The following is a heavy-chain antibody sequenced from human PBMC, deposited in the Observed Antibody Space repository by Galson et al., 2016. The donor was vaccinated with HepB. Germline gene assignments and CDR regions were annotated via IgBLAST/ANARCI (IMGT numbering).Heavy chain of an antibody. Sequence: PALVKPTQTLTLTCSFSGFSLTATGMCISWTRQPPGKALEWLALVDGDDDKFYSTSLKTRLIISKDTSKNQVVLTMTNVDPVDTAMYYCARRNDRDAFDFWGQGTMVTVSS. CDR1: GFSLTATGMC. J-gene: IGHJ3*01. D-gene: IGHD1-1*01. CDR2: VDGDDDK. V-gene: IGHV2-70*01. CDR3: ARRNDRDAFDF.